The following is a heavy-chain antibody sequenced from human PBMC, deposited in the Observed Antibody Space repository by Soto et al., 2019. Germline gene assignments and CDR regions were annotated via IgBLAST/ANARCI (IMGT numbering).Heavy chain of an antibody. CDR2: IIPIFGTA. J-gene: IGHJ6*02. CDR1: GGTFSSYA. CDR3: ARERMVGQQLVQGSRYYYYYGMDV. Sequence: ASVKVSCKASGGTFSSYAISWVRQAPGQGLEWMGGIIPIFGTANYAQKFQGRVTITADKSTSTAYMELSSLRSEDTAVYYCARERMVGQQLVQGSRYYYYYGMDVWGQGTTVTVSS. V-gene: IGHV1-69*06. D-gene: IGHD6-13*01.